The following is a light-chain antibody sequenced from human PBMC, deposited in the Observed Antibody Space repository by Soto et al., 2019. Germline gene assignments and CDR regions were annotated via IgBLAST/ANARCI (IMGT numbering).Light chain of an antibody. CDR2: GAS. CDR1: QSVSSSS. CDR3: HHYGNSLWT. Sequence: EIVLTQSPGTLSLSPGERATLSCWASQSVSSSSLAWYQQMPGQAPRLLIYGASARATGIPDRFSGSGSGTDFTLTISRLEPVDLAVYYCHHYGNSLWTFGQGTKVEIK. J-gene: IGKJ1*01. V-gene: IGKV3-20*01.